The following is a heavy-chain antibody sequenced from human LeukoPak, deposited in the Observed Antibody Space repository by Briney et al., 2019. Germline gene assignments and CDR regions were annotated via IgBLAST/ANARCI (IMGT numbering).Heavy chain of an antibody. CDR3: ARVDYYDSSGYYPFDY. J-gene: IGHJ4*02. CDR1: GYSISSGYY. Sequence: ASETLSLTCTVSGYSISSGYYWGWIRQPPGKGLEWIGSIYHSGSTYYNPSLKSRVTISADTSKNQFSLKLSSVTAADTAVYYCARVDYYDSSGYYPFDYWGQGTLVTVSS. V-gene: IGHV4-38-2*02. CDR2: IYHSGST. D-gene: IGHD3-22*01.